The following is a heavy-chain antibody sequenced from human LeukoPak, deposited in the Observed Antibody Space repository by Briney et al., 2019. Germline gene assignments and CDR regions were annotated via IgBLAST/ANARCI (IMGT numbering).Heavy chain of an antibody. Sequence: GGSLTLSCAASGSTFSNFAVSWVRQAPGKGLEWVSAISGSGGSTYYADSVKGRFTISRDNSKNTLYLQMNSLRAEDTAVYYCAKSPAVDAAFDIWGQGTMVTVSS. CDR3: AKSPAVDAAFDI. J-gene: IGHJ3*02. V-gene: IGHV3-23*01. CDR1: GSTFSNFA. CDR2: ISGSGGST. D-gene: IGHD4-23*01.